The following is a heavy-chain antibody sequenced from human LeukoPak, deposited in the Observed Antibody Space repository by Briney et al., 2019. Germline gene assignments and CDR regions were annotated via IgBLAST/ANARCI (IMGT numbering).Heavy chain of an antibody. CDR2: IWNDGSKS. CDR1: GFTFSSYG. Sequence: SGRSLRLSCAASGFTFSSYGMHSVRQAPGKGLEWVAVIWNDGSKSNYPDSVKGRFTISRDDSKNTLFLQMSSLRVEDTAVYYCARFRSGWYMDYWGQGTLVTVSS. CDR3: ARFRSGWYMDY. V-gene: IGHV3-33*01. J-gene: IGHJ4*02. D-gene: IGHD6-19*01.